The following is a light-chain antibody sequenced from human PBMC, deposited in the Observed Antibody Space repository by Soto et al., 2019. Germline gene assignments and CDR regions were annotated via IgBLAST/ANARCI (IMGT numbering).Light chain of an antibody. V-gene: IGLV2-14*01. CDR1: SSDVGGYTY. CDR2: EVN. J-gene: IGLJ1*01. CDR3: SSYAGSNNYV. Sequence: QSALTQPASVSGSPRQSITISCTGASSDVGGYTYVSWYQQHPGKAPKLMIYEVNNRPSGVSNRFSGSKSGNTASLTISGLQAEDEADYYCSSYAGSNNYVFGTGTKVTVL.